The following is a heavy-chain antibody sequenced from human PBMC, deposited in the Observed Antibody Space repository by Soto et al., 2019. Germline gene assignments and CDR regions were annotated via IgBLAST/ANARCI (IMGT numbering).Heavy chain of an antibody. J-gene: IGHJ5*02. CDR1: GWSFSGYY. D-gene: IGHD6-19*01. CDR3: ARRLRPLAVAGMNWFDP. V-gene: IGHV4-34*01. Sequence: SETLSLTCAFYGWSFSGYYWSWIRQPPGKGLEWIGEINHSGSTNYNPSLKSRVTISVDTSKNQFSLKLSSVTAADTAVYYCARRLRPLAVAGMNWFDPWGQGTLVTVSS. CDR2: INHSGST.